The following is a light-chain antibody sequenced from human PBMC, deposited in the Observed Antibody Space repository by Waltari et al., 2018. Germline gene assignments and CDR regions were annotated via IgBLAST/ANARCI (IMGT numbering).Light chain of an antibody. J-gene: IGKJ3*01. Sequence: DIQMPQSPSSVSASVGDRVTITCRASQGISIWLAWYQQKPGKAPKLLIYAASSLQSGVPSRFSGSGSGTDFTLTINSLQPEDFATYYCQQATSFPITFGPGTKVDIK. V-gene: IGKV1D-12*01. CDR2: AAS. CDR3: QQATSFPIT. CDR1: QGISIW.